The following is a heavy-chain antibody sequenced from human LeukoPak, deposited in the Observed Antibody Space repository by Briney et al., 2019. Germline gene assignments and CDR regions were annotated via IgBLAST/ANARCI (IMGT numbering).Heavy chain of an antibody. CDR3: ARAPPGVWVPRGEYNYYDP. CDR2: VYSET. V-gene: IGHV4-39*07. J-gene: IGHJ5*02. Sequence: SETLSLTCTVSGGSISSISYYWGWIRQPPGKGLEWIGTVYSETYYNPSLKSRVTISADTSKNQFSLKLSSVTAADTAVYYCARAPPGVWVPRGEYNYYDPWGQETLVTVSS. D-gene: IGHD3-16*01. CDR1: GGSISSISYY.